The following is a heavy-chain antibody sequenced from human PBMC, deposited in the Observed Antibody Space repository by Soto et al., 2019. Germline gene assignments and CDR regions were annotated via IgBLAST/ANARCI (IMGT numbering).Heavy chain of an antibody. J-gene: IGHJ4*02. D-gene: IGHD1-20*01. CDR1: GGSISSGGYY. CDR3: ATLITGTTRYFDY. Sequence: SETLSLTCTVSGGSISSGGYYWSWIRQHPGKGLEWIGYIYYSGSTYYNPSLKSRVTISVDTSKNQFSLKLSSVTAADTAVYYCATLITGTTRYFDYWGQGTLVTVSS. CDR2: IYYSGST. V-gene: IGHV4-31*03.